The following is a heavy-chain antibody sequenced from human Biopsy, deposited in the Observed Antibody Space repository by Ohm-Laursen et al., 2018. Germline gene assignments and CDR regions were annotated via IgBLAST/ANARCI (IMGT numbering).Heavy chain of an antibody. J-gene: IGHJ4*02. CDR1: GFTVSTTY. CDR3: VRGRAY. V-gene: IGHV3-53*01. Sequence: SLRLSCSASGFTVSTTYMSWVRQAPGKGLEWVSIIYLDGNTYYTDSVKGRFTISRDNSKNALYLQMNSLRPADTAKYYCVRGRAYWGQGTLATVSS. CDR2: IYLDGNT.